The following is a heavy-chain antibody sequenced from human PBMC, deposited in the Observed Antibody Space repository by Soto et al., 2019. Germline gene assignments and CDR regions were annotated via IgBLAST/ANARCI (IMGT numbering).Heavy chain of an antibody. D-gene: IGHD2-15*01. J-gene: IGHJ6*03. CDR3: SRQVNCSGRSCYSGYYYYMDV. V-gene: IGHV3-73*01. CDR1: GFTFSDSA. CDR2: IRSKPNTDAT. Sequence: EVQLVESGGGLVQPGGSLKLSCAASGFTFSDSAMHWVRQASGTGLEWVGRIRSKPNTDATAYAASVKGRFTISRDDSKNTAYLQMNILTSEDTAWYYFSRQVNCSGRSCYSGYYYYMDVCGKGTTVTVSS.